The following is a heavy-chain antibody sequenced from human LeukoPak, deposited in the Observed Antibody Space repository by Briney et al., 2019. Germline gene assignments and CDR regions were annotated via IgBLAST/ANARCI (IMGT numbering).Heavy chain of an antibody. Sequence: SETVYLTCTVSGGSFSSSSYYWGWLGHAPGMGLEGMRSIIYSGRNYDYPSIKSRVTISVDTSKNQFSLKMTSVTDADTAVYYCVGEEYTTLSMDVWGKGTTVTVSS. CDR3: VGEEYTTLSMDV. D-gene: IGHD2/OR15-2a*01. CDR2: IIYSGRN. V-gene: IGHV4-39*07. J-gene: IGHJ6*03. CDR1: GGSFSSSSYY.